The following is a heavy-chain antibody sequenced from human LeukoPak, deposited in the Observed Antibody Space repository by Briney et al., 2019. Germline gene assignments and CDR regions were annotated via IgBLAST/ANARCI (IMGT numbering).Heavy chain of an antibody. V-gene: IGHV3-30*02. Sequence: GGSLRLSCAASGFTFSSYGMHWVRQAPGKGLKWVAFIRYDGSNKYYADSVKGRFTISRDNSKNTLYLQMNSLRAEDTAVYYCAKEGFLEWLYPRWYFDYWGQGTLVTVSS. CDR2: IRYDGSNK. J-gene: IGHJ4*02. CDR3: AKEGFLEWLYPRWYFDY. D-gene: IGHD3-3*01. CDR1: GFTFSSYG.